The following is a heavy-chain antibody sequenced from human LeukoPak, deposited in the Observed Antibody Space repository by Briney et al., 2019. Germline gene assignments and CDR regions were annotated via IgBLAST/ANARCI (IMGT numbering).Heavy chain of an antibody. J-gene: IGHJ4*02. D-gene: IGHD4-17*01. V-gene: IGHV3-74*01. Sequence: GGSLRLSCAASGFTFSSYWMHWVRQAPGQGLVWVSRVNTDGSSTNYADSVKGRFTISRDNAKNTVYLQMSSLRAEDTAVYYCARGAPTVTKGDWGQGTLVTVSS. CDR3: ARGAPTVTKGD. CDR2: VNTDGSST. CDR1: GFTFSSYW.